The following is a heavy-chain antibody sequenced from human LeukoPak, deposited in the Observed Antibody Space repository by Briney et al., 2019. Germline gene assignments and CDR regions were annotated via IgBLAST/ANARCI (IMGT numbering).Heavy chain of an antibody. J-gene: IGHJ6*02. CDR1: GGSMSPYH. Sequence: SETLSLTCTVSGGSMSPYHWGWIRQPPGKGLEWTGYIYYSGSTNYNPSLNSRVTITVDTSKNQFSLRLSSVTAADTAVYYCAREWVNCSGGSCYPTFYGMDVWGQGTTVTVSS. D-gene: IGHD2-15*01. CDR2: IYYSGST. CDR3: AREWVNCSGGSCYPTFYGMDV. V-gene: IGHV4-59*01.